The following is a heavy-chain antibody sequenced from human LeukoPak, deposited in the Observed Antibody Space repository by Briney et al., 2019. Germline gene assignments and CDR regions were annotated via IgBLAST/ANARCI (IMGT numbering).Heavy chain of an antibody. V-gene: IGHV1-18*01. Sequence: ASVNVSCTASGFTFINYGVTWVRRAPGQGLEWMGWISASNGNTNYAQKLQGRVTMTTETSTSTAYMELRSLRSDDTAVYYCARALSRGYSGYDYGLGYWGQGTLVTVSS. J-gene: IGHJ4*02. CDR1: GFTFINYG. CDR2: ISASNGNT. CDR3: ARALSRGYSGYDYGLGY. D-gene: IGHD5-12*01.